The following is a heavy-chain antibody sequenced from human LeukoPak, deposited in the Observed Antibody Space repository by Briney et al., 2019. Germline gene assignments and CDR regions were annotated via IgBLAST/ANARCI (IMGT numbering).Heavy chain of an antibody. D-gene: IGHD1-26*01. V-gene: IGHV3-30*18. CDR2: ISYDGSNK. CDR1: GFTFSSYG. Sequence: TGGSLRLSCAASGFTFSSYGMHWVRQAPGKGLEWVAVISYDGSNKYYADSVKGRFTISRDNSKNALYLQMNSLRAEDTAVYYCAKAEVGAKPSGYWGQGTLVTVSS. CDR3: AKAEVGAKPSGY. J-gene: IGHJ4*02.